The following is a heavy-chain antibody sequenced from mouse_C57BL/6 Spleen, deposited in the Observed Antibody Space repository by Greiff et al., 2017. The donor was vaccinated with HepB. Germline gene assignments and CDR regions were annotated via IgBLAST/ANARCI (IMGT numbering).Heavy chain of an antibody. CDR2: IYPSDSDT. Sequence: QVQLQQSGAELVRPGSSVKLSCKASGYTFTSYWMGWVKQRPGQGLEWIGNIYPSDSDTYYNQKFKDKATLTVDKSSSTAYMQLSSLTSEDSAVYYSESAVYYDCDAGFAYWGQGTLVTVSA. V-gene: IGHV1-61*01. CDR1: GYTFTSYW. J-gene: IGHJ3*01. D-gene: IGHD2-4*01. CDR3: ESAVYYDCDAGFAY.